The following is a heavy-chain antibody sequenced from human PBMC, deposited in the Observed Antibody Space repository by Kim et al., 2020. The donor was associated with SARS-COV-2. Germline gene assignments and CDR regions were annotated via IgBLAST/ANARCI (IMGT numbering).Heavy chain of an antibody. J-gene: IGHJ4*02. CDR2: ISYDGSNK. Sequence: GGSLRLSCAASGFTFSSYAMHWVRQAPGKGLEWVAVISYDGSNKYYADSVKGRFTISRDNSKNTLYLQMNSLRAEDTAVYYCASVSSSWYVQFDYWGQGTLVTVSS. CDR1: GFTFSSYA. V-gene: IGHV3-30*04. CDR3: ASVSSSWYVQFDY. D-gene: IGHD6-13*01.